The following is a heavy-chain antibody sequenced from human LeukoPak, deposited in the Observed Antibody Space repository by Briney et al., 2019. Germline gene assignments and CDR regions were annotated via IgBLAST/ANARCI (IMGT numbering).Heavy chain of an antibody. V-gene: IGHV4-39*07. CDR1: GGSISSRTYY. Sequence: PSETLSLTCSVSGGSISSRTYYWGWIRQPPGKGLEWIGNIYHSGSTYYNPSLKSRLTISVDTSKNQLSLKLSSVTAADTAVYYCARVIVGATSPKHDAFDIWGQGTMVTVSS. J-gene: IGHJ3*02. CDR3: ARVIVGATSPKHDAFDI. D-gene: IGHD1-26*01. CDR2: IYHSGST.